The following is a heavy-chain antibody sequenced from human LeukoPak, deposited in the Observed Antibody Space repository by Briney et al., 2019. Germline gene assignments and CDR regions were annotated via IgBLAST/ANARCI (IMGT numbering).Heavy chain of an antibody. D-gene: IGHD4-23*01. J-gene: IGHJ4*02. CDR2: ISYDGSNK. V-gene: IGHV3-30*18. Sequence: PGGSLRLSCAASGFTFSSYGMHWVRQAPGKGLEWVAVISYDGSNKYYADSVKGRFTISRDNSKNTLYLQMNSLRAEDTAVYYCAKDQISYGGANFFDYWGQGTLVTVSS. CDR3: AKDQISYGGANFFDY. CDR1: GFTFSSYG.